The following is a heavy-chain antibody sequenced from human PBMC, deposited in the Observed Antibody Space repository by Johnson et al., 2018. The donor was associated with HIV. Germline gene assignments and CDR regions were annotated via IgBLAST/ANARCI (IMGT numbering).Heavy chain of an antibody. Sequence: VQLVESGGGVVQPGRSLRLSCAVSGFTFSSYGMHWVRQAPGKGLEWVAVISYDGSNKYYADSVRGRFTTTRDNSKNTLYLQMNSLRAEDTAVYYCARGGYSTILDAFDIWGQGTMVTVSS. D-gene: IGHD6-13*01. CDR2: ISYDGSNK. V-gene: IGHV3-30*19. J-gene: IGHJ3*02. CDR3: ARGGYSTILDAFDI. CDR1: GFTFSSYG.